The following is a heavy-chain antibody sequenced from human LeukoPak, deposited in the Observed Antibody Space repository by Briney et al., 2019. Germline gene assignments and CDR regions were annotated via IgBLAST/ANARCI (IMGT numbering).Heavy chain of an antibody. D-gene: IGHD3-16*01. J-gene: IGHJ3*01. CDR3: ARDFLHLGG. Sequence: GGSLRLSCAASGFTFSSFAMSWVRQAPGKGLDWVSSISGSGAGTYYADSVKGRFTISRDNSKNTLYLQMNSLRAEDTAVYYCARDFLHLGGWGQGTMVTVSS. V-gene: IGHV3-23*01. CDR2: ISGSGAGT. CDR1: GFTFSSFA.